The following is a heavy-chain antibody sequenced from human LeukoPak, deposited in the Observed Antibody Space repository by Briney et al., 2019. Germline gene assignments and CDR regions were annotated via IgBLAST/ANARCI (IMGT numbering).Heavy chain of an antibody. V-gene: IGHV3-49*03. CDR2: IRSKAYGGTT. CDR3: TTVVGAHPMNYYCYYGMDV. J-gene: IGHJ6*02. CDR1: GFTFGDYA. Sequence: GGSLRLSCTASGFTFGDYAMSWFRQAPGKGLEWVGFIRSKAYGGTTEYAASVKGRFTISRDDSKSIAYLQMNSLKTEDTAVYYCTTVVGAHPMNYYCYYGMDVWGQGTTVTVSS. D-gene: IGHD1-26*01.